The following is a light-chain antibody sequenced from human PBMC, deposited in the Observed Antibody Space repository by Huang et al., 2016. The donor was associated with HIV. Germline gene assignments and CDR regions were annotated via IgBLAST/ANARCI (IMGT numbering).Light chain of an antibody. Sequence: DIQMTQSPSSLSASVGDRVTITCRVSQSISSYLNWYQQKPGKGHKLLIYAASSLQSGVPSRFSGSGSGTDFTLTISSLQPEDFATYDCQQSYSTLRYTFGQGTKLEIK. CDR2: AAS. CDR1: QSISSY. CDR3: QQSYSTLRYT. V-gene: IGKV1-39*01. J-gene: IGKJ2*01.